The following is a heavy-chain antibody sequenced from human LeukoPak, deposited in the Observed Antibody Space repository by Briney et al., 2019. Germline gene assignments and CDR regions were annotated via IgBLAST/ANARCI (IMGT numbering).Heavy chain of an antibody. CDR3: ASPYGYYDSSGYFT. CDR1: GDSISSGGYY. D-gene: IGHD3-22*01. CDR2: IYYSGST. Sequence: ASHTLSLTCTVSGDSISSGGYYWSWIPQHPGKGLEWIGYIYYSGSTYYNPSLKSRVTISVDTSKNQFSLKLSSVTAADTAVYYCASPYGYYDSSGYFTWGQGTLVTVSS. V-gene: IGHV4-31*03. J-gene: IGHJ5*02.